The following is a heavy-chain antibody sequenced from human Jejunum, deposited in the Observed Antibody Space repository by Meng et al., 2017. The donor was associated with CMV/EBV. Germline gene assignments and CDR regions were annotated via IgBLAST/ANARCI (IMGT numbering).Heavy chain of an antibody. CDR1: GFTFSSYG. V-gene: IGHV3-30*18. CDR3: AKGRGLLEYYFGY. D-gene: IGHD1-1*01. Sequence: CSPSGFTFSSYGMHWVRQAPGKGLEWVAAISYDGTNKYYADSVKGLFTISRDNSKNMVYLQMNSLRAEDTAVYYCAKGRGLLEYYFGYWGQGTLVTVSS. J-gene: IGHJ4*02. CDR2: ISYDGTNK.